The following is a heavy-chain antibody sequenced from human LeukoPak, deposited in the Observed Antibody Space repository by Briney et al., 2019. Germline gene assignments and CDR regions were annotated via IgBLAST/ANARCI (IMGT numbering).Heavy chain of an antibody. Sequence: PGGSLRLSCAASGFTFSSYWMHWVRQAPGKGLAWVSRINSDGSSTSYADSVKGRFTISRDNAKNTLYLQINNLRAEDTAVYYCARRRPVDMMAKDYYYYYYMDVWGKGTTVTVSS. V-gene: IGHV3-74*01. J-gene: IGHJ6*03. CDR3: ARRRPVDMMAKDYYYYYYMDV. CDR1: GFTFSSYW. D-gene: IGHD5-12*01. CDR2: INSDGSST.